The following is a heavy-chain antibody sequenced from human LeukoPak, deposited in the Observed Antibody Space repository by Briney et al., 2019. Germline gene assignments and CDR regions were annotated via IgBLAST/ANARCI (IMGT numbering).Heavy chain of an antibody. V-gene: IGHV4-38-2*02. CDR1: GYSISSGYD. J-gene: IGHJ3*02. D-gene: IGHD4-17*01. CDR2: IYHSGST. CDR3: ARDSGDYDKLNAFDI. Sequence: SETLSLTCTVSGYSISSGYDWGWIRQPPGKGLEWIGIIYHSGSTYYNPSLKSRVTISVDTSKNQFSLKPSSVTAADTAVYYCARDSGDYDKLNAFDIWGQGTMVTVSS.